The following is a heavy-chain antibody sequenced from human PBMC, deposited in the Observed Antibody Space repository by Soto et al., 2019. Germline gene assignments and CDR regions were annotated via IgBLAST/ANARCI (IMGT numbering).Heavy chain of an antibody. Sequence: QVQLVQSGAEVKKPGASVKVSCKASGVTFSSYAISWVRQAPGQGLEWMGGIIPIFGTANYAQKFQGRVTITAVESTSAAYMELSSLRSEDTAVYDCARGGIAGVGTPFYFDYWGQGPLVTVSS. V-gene: IGHV1-69*01. J-gene: IGHJ4*02. CDR1: GVTFSSYA. CDR3: ARGGIAGVGTPFYFDY. D-gene: IGHD6-19*01. CDR2: IIPIFGTA.